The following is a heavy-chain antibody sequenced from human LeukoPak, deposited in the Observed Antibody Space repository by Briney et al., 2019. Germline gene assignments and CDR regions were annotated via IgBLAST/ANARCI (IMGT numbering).Heavy chain of an antibody. CDR3: AKGAYDYIEMGYFDY. CDR2: IIGSSGDT. J-gene: IGHJ4*02. Sequence: GGSLRLSCAASGFTLTNFAMSWVRQAPGKGLEWVSLIIGSSGDTFYADSVKGRFTISRDNSKNRLYLQMDSLRAEDTALYYCAKGAYDYIEMGYFDYWGQGTLVTVSS. CDR1: GFTLTNFA. D-gene: IGHD5-12*01. V-gene: IGHV3-23*01.